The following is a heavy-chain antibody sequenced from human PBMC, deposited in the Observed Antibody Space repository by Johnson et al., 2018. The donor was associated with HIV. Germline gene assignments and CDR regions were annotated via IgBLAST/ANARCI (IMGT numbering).Heavy chain of an antibody. D-gene: IGHD6-13*01. J-gene: IGHJ3*02. CDR3: ARHKVQQYETFDI. V-gene: IGHV3-74*02. CDR1: GFTFSSYG. Sequence: VQLVESGGGVVQPGRSLRLSCAASGFTFSSYGMHWVRQAPGKGLVWVSRIKSDGSTTTYADSVKGRFTISRDNAKNTLYLHMNSLGAEDTAVYYCARHKVQQYETFDIWCQGTMVTVSS. CDR2: IKSDGSTT.